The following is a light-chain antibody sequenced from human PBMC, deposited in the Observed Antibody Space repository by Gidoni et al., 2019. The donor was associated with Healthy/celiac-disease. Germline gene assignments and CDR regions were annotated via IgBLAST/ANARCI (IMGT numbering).Light chain of an antibody. Sequence: EIVFTQSPATLSLSPGARATLSCRASQRVSSYLPWYQQKPGQAPRLLIYDASNRATGSPARFSGSGTGTDFTLTISSLEPEDFAVYYCQRRSNWPLMYTFGQGTKLEIK. V-gene: IGKV3-11*01. CDR1: QRVSSY. CDR3: QRRSNWPLMYT. J-gene: IGKJ2*01. CDR2: DAS.